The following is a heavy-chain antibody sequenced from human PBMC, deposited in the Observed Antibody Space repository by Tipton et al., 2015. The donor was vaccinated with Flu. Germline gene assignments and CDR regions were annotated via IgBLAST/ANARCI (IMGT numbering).Heavy chain of an antibody. D-gene: IGHD3-22*01. CDR2: INHSGST. CDR1: GGSFSGYY. V-gene: IGHV4-34*09. Sequence: TLSLTCAVYGGSFSGYYWSWIRQPPGKGLEWIGEINHSGSTNYNPSLKSRVTISVDTSKNQFSLRLSSVTAADTAVYYCARAITYDGRGYYYANPNFDYWGQGTLVTVSS. CDR3: ARAITYDGRGYYYANPNFDY. J-gene: IGHJ4*02.